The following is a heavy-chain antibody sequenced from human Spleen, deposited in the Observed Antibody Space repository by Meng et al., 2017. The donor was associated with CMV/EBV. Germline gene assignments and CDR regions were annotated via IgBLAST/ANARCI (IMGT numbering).Heavy chain of an antibody. Sequence: QVQLVQSGAEVKKPGASVKVACKASGYTFTGYYMHWVRQAPGQGLEWMGWINPNSGGTNYAQKFQGRVTMTRDTSISTAYMELSRLRSDDTAVYYCARGDYDYVWGSYRFFDYWGQGTLVTVSS. CDR3: ARGDYDYVWGSYRFFDY. CDR1: GYTFTGYY. J-gene: IGHJ4*02. V-gene: IGHV1-2*02. D-gene: IGHD3-16*02. CDR2: INPNSGGT.